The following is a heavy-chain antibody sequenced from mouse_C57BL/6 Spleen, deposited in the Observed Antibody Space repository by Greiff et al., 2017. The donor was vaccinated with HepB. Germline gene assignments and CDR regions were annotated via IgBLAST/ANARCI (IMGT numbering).Heavy chain of an antibody. Sequence: EVKLVESGGDLVKPGGSLKLSCAASGFTFSSYGMSWVRQTPDKRLEWVATISSGGSYTYYPDSVKGRFTISRDNAKNTLYLQMSSLKSEDTAMYYCARSDNYYGSSYGYWGQGTTLTVSS. D-gene: IGHD1-1*01. CDR3: ARSDNYYGSSYGY. CDR2: ISSGGSYT. J-gene: IGHJ2*01. V-gene: IGHV5-6*01. CDR1: GFTFSSYG.